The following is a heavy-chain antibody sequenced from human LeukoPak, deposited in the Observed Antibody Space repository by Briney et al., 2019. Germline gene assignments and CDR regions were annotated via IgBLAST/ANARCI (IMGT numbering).Heavy chain of an antibody. CDR2: IYYSGST. Sequence: PSETLSLTCTVSGGSISSGDYYWSWIRQPPGKGLEWIGYIYYSGSTYYNPSLKSRVTISVDTSKNQFSLKLSSVTAADTAVYYCARGGIRSDAFDIWGQGTMVTVSS. V-gene: IGHV4-30-4*01. D-gene: IGHD1-26*01. J-gene: IGHJ3*02. CDR1: GGSISSGDYY. CDR3: ARGGIRSDAFDI.